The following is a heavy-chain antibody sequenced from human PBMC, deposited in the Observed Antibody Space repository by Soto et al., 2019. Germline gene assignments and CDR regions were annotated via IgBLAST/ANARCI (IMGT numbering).Heavy chain of an antibody. J-gene: IGHJ4*02. CDR1: GGSISSGGYY. CDR2: IYYSGST. D-gene: IGHD3-22*01. V-gene: IGHV4-31*03. Sequence: SETLSLTCTVSGGSISSGGYYWSWIRQHPGKGLEWIGYIYYSGSTYYNPSLKSRVTISVDTSKNQFSLKLSSVTAADTAVYYCARVDSSGYYLDYWGQGTLVTVSS. CDR3: ARVDSSGYYLDY.